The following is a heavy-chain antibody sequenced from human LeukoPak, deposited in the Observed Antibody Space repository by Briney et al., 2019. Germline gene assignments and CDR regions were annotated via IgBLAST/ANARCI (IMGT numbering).Heavy chain of an antibody. CDR2: INPSGGST. V-gene: IGHV1-46*01. CDR1: GYTFTSYY. CDR3: ARDSGRDIVVVPSGAQRSVNDY. Sequence: GASVKVSCKASGYTFTSYYMHWVRQAPGQGLEWMGIINPSGGSTSYAQKFQGRVTMTRDTSTSTVYMELSSLRSEDTAVYYCARDSGRDIVVVPSGAQRSVNDYWGQGTLVTVSS. J-gene: IGHJ4*02. D-gene: IGHD2-2*01.